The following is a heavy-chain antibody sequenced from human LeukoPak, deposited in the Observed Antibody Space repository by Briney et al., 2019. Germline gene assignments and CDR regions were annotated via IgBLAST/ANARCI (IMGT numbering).Heavy chain of an antibody. CDR1: GGSISSGSYY. Sequence: PSETLSLTCTVSGGSISSGSYYWSWIRQPAGKGLEWIGRIYTSGSTNYNPSLKSRVTISVDTSKNQFSLKLSSVTAADTAVYYCARYCSGGSCRNWFDPWGQGTLVTVSS. J-gene: IGHJ5*02. D-gene: IGHD2-15*01. CDR2: IYTSGST. CDR3: ARYCSGGSCRNWFDP. V-gene: IGHV4-61*02.